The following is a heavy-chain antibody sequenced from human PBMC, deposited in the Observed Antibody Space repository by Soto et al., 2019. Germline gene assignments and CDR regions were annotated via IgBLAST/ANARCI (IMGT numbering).Heavy chain of an antibody. V-gene: IGHV3-15*07. J-gene: IGHJ3*02. Sequence: GGSLRLSCAASGFTFSNAWMNWVRQAPGKGLEWVGRIKSKTDGGTTDYAAPVKGRFTISRDDSKNTLYLQMNSLKTEDTAVYYCTTDRASFYDYVWGSYRYSEDAFDIWGQGTMVT. CDR2: IKSKTDGGTT. CDR3: TTDRASFYDYVWGSYRYSEDAFDI. CDR1: GFTFSNAW. D-gene: IGHD3-16*02.